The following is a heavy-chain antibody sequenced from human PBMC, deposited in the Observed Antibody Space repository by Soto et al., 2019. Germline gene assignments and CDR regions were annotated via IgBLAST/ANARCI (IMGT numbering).Heavy chain of an antibody. Sequence: QVQLVQSGADVKKPGASVKVSCKASGYIFIHYYIHWVRQAPGQGLEWKAIRNPNGGSTNYAQKFQVRVTVTSETSTSTVSMELKTLVSDDTAVYFCARSLLQGDFWGQGTLVTVSS. J-gene: IGHJ4*02. D-gene: IGHD2-21*01. CDR2: RNPNGGST. V-gene: IGHV1-46*01. CDR3: ARSLLQGDF. CDR1: GYIFIHYY.